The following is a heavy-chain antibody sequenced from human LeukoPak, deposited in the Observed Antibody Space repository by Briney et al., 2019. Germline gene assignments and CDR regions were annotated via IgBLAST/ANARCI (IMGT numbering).Heavy chain of an antibody. CDR2: IYHTGST. D-gene: IGHD3-22*01. Sequence: PSETLSLTCAVSGYSISSGYYWGWIRQPPGKGLEWIGSIYHTGSTYYNPSLQSRVPISLDSPKNQFSLKLTSVTAADTAVYYCASGGTAVVMALTYYFDTWGQGTPVTVSS. CDR1: GYSISSGYY. V-gene: IGHV4-38-2*01. CDR3: ASGGTAVVMALTYYFDT. J-gene: IGHJ4*02.